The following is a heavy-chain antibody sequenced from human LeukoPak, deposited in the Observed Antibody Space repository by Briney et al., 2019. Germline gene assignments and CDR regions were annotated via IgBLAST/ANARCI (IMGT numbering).Heavy chain of an antibody. Sequence: ASVKLSCKASGYTFTGYYMHWVRQAPGQGLEWMGWINPNSGGTNYAQKFQGRVTITRDTSISTAYRVLSRLRSDDTAVYSCARDAVAIGGAQRKPRYYYYYYMDVWGKGTTVTVSS. CDR2: INPNSGGT. CDR1: GYTFTGYY. D-gene: IGHD3-16*01. J-gene: IGHJ6*03. CDR3: ARDAVAIGGAQRKPRYYYYYYMDV. V-gene: IGHV1-2*02.